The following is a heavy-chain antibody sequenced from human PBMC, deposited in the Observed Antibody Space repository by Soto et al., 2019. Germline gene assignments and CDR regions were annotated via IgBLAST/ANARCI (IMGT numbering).Heavy chain of an antibody. CDR1: GDSISITNW. D-gene: IGHD2-2*01. J-gene: IGHJ5*02. CDR2: ILHSGST. Sequence: PSETLSITCTFSGDSISITNWWNWFRQTPVKGLEWIGEILHSGSTNYNPSLKSRVTISVDKSNNLFSLKLNSMTAADTAVYYCARVRQGCSSTSCYLDPWGQGTLVTVSS. V-gene: IGHV4-4*02. CDR3: ARVRQGCSSTSCYLDP.